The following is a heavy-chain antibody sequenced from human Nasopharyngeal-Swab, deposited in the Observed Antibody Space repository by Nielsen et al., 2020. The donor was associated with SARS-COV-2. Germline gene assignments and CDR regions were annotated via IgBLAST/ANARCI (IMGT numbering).Heavy chain of an antibody. CDR1: GGSISSYY. J-gene: IGHJ4*02. CDR3: ARHSSGYSYGWGVDY. CDR2: IYYSGST. D-gene: IGHD5-18*01. Sequence: SETLSLTCTVSGGSISSYYWSWIRQPPGKGLEWIGYIYYSGSTNYNPSLKSRVTISVDTSKNQFSLKLSSVTAAGTAVYYCARHSSGYSYGWGVDYWGQGTLVTVSS. V-gene: IGHV4-59*08.